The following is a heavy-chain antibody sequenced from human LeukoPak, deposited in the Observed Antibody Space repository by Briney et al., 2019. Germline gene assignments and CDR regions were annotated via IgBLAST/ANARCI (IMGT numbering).Heavy chain of an antibody. Sequence: GGSLRLSCAASGFTFSSYAMSWVRQAPGKGLEWVANIKEDGSEKYYVDSVKGRFTISRDNAKNSLYLQMNSLRVEDTAVYYCARDRWGYSYGGDWGQGTLVTVSS. J-gene: IGHJ4*02. V-gene: IGHV3-7*01. CDR2: IKEDGSEK. CDR1: GFTFSSYA. CDR3: ARDRWGYSYGGD. D-gene: IGHD5-18*01.